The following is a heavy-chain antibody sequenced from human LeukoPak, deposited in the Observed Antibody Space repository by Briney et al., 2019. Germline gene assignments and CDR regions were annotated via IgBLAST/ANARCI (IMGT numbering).Heavy chain of an antibody. CDR1: GGTFSSYA. Sequence: GASVKVSCKASGGTFSSYAISWVRQAPGQGLEWMGRIIPILGIANYAQKFQGRVTITADKSTSTAYMELSSLRSEDTAVYYCAIRGYSYVYDYYFDYWGQGTLVTVSS. V-gene: IGHV1-69*04. J-gene: IGHJ4*02. CDR3: AIRGYSYVYDYYFDY. CDR2: IIPILGIA. D-gene: IGHD5-18*01.